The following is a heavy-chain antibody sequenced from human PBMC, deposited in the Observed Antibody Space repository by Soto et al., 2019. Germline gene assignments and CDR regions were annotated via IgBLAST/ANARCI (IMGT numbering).Heavy chain of an antibody. J-gene: IGHJ5*02. CDR1: GFTFSSYG. CDR3: ARDSRRNWFDP. CDR2: IWYDGSNK. V-gene: IGHV3-33*01. Sequence: QVQLVESGGGVVQPGRSLRLSCAASGFTFSSYGMHWVRQAPGKGLEWVAVIWYDGSNKYYADSVKGRFTISRDNSKNTLYLQMNRLRAEDTAVYYCARDSRRNWFDPWGQGTLVTVSS.